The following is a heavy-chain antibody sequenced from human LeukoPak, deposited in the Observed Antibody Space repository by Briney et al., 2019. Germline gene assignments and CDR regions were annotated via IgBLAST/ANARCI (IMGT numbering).Heavy chain of an antibody. CDR1: GFAFSNYG. J-gene: IGHJ5*02. CDR2: LWANGINE. D-gene: IGHD5-18*01. V-gene: IGHV3-33*01. Sequence: PGGSLRLSCEASGFAFSNYGMHWVRQAPGKGLEWVAVLWANGINENCVDSVKGRFTVSRDTSKNTLYLQMNSLRAEDTAVYYCARDVDTSSHFSRFDPWGQGTLATVSS. CDR3: ARDVDTSSHFSRFDP.